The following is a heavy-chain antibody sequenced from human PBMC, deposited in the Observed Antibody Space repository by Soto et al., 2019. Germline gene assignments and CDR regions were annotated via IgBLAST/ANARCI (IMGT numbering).Heavy chain of an antibody. Sequence: GGSLRLSCAASGFTFSSYAMSWVRQAPGKGLEWVSAISGSGGSTYYADSVKGRFTISRDNSKNTLYLQMNSLRAEDTAVYYCAKVPRGFMVRGVIFDYWGQGTLVTVSS. D-gene: IGHD3-10*01. J-gene: IGHJ4*02. CDR2: ISGSGGST. CDR3: AKVPRGFMVRGVIFDY. V-gene: IGHV3-23*01. CDR1: GFTFSSYA.